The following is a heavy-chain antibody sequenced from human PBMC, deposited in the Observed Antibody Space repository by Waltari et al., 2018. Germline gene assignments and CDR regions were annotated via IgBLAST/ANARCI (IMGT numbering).Heavy chain of an antibody. D-gene: IGHD5-12*01. J-gene: IGHJ6*02. CDR3: AREGGYGYYGMDV. V-gene: IGHV1-2*06. CDR2: INPNSGGT. Sequence: QVQLVQSGAEVKKPGASVKVSCKASGYTFTGYYMHWVRQAPGQGLEWMGRINPNSGGTNYAQKFQGRVTITTDESTSTAYMELSSLRSEDTAVYYCAREGGYGYYGMDVWGQGTTVTVSS. CDR1: GYTFTGYY.